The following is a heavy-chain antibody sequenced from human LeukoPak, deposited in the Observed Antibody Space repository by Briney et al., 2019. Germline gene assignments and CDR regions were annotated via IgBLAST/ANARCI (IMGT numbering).Heavy chain of an antibody. CDR1: GFSLSGFW. CDR3: ARGGYSFDY. J-gene: IGHJ4*02. D-gene: IGHD5-12*01. CDR2: LHADGNEK. V-gene: IGHV3-7*01. Sequence: GGSLRLSCAASGFSLSGFWMSWVRQAPGKGLEWVARLHADGNEKNFVGSVQGRFTVSRDNAKNSLYLQMNSLRVEDTAVYYCARGGYSFDYLGQGTLVTVSS.